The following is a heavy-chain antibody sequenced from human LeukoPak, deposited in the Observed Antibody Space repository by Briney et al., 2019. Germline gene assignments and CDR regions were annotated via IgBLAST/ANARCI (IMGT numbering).Heavy chain of an antibody. D-gene: IGHD6-13*01. CDR3: AKATSSSWTTD. CDR1: GFTFSSYA. CDR2: ISGSCGST. J-gene: IGHJ4*02. V-gene: IGHV3-23*01. Sequence: PGGSLRLSCAASGFTFSSYAMSWVRQAPGKGLKWVSAISGSCGSTYYADSVKGRFTISRDNSKNTLYLKMNSLRAEDTAVYYCAKATSSSWTTDWGQRTLVTVSS.